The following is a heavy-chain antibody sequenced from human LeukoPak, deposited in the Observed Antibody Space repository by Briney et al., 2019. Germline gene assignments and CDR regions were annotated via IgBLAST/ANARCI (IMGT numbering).Heavy chain of an antibody. J-gene: IGHJ4*02. Sequence: SETLSLTCTVSGYSISSAFYWGWIRQPPEKGLEWVGFLYHSGGTYYNPSLKSRLNMSIDTSKNQFSLKLTSVTAPDTAVYYCAREGPGRFGAPGPNVYSIDYWGQGTLVTVSS. V-gene: IGHV4-38-2*02. CDR3: AREGPGRFGAPGPNVYSIDY. CDR1: GYSISSAFY. D-gene: IGHD2-15*01. CDR2: LYHSGGT.